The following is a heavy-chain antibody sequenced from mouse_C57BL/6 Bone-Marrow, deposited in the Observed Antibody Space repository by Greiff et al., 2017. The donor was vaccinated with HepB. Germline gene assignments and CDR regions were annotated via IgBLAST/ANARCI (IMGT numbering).Heavy chain of an antibody. D-gene: IGHD1-1*01. CDR2: IHPNSGST. J-gene: IGHJ1*03. CDR1: GYTFTSYW. CDR3: ARGGYGSSHWYIDV. Sequence: QVQLQQPGAELVKPGASVKLSCKASGYTFTSYWMHWVKQRPGQGLEWIGMIHPNSGSTNYNEKFKSKATLTVDKSSNTAYLQLSSLTSEDTAVYYCARGGYGSSHWYIDVWGTGTTVTVSS. V-gene: IGHV1-64*01.